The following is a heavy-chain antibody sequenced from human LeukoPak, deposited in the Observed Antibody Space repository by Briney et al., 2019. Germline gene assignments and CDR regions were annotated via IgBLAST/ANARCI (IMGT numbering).Heavy chain of an antibody. CDR3: ARGQENYGYTFDY. Sequence: PGGSLRLSCAASGFTFSSYGMHWVRQAPGKGLEWVAFIRYDGSNKYYADSVKGRFTISRDNAKNSLYLQMNSLRAEDTAVYYCARGQENYGYTFDYWGQGTLVTVSS. V-gene: IGHV3-30*02. CDR1: GFTFSSYG. J-gene: IGHJ4*02. D-gene: IGHD1-7*01. CDR2: IRYDGSNK.